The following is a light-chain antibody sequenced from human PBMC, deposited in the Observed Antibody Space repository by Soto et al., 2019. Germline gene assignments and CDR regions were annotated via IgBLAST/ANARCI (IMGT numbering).Light chain of an antibody. Sequence: AIQVTQSPSSLSASVGDRVTITCRASQAIRTDLGWYQQKPGKAPKLLIFAASNLHSGVPSRFSGSGSGTEFTLTISSLQPEDVGTYYCQKYNGAFTFGPGTKVDIK. CDR1: QAIRTD. V-gene: IGKV1-6*01. CDR3: QKYNGAFT. J-gene: IGKJ3*01. CDR2: AAS.